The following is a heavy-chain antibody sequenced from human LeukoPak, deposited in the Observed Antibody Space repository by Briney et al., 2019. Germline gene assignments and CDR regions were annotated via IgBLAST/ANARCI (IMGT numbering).Heavy chain of an antibody. CDR2: IYYSGSI. CDR3: ARETSTREREGYYYYYYYMDV. D-gene: IGHD1-1*01. V-gene: IGHV4-59*01. CDR1: GGSISSYY. J-gene: IGHJ6*03. Sequence: SETLSLTCTVSGGSISSYYWSWIRQPPGKGLEWIGYIYYSGSINYNPSLKSRVTISVDTSKNQFSLKLSSVTAADTAVYYCARETSTREREGYYYYYYYMDVWGKGTTVTVSS.